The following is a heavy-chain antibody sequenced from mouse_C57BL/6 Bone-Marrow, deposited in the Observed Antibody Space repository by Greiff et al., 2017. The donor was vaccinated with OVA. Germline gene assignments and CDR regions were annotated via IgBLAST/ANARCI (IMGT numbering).Heavy chain of an antibody. Sequence: VQLKESGPGMVKPSQSLSLTCTVTGYSITSGYDWHWIRHFPGNKLEWMGYISYSGSTNYNPSLKSRISITHDTSKNHFFLKLNSVTTEDTATYYCAREIYYGNYAWFAYWGQGTLVTVSA. J-gene: IGHJ3*01. CDR1: GYSITSGYD. D-gene: IGHD2-1*01. CDR3: AREIYYGNYAWFAY. V-gene: IGHV3-1*01. CDR2: ISYSGST.